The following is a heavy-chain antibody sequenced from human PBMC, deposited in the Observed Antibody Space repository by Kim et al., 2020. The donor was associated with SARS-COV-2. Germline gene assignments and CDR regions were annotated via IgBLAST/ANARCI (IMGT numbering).Heavy chain of an antibody. CDR2: NT. V-gene: IGHV3-48*01. Sequence: NTDYADFVKGRFTISRDNTNNSLYMQMDSLRAEDTAVYYCAGGHHWFDPWGQGTLVTVSP. CDR3: AGGHHWFDP. J-gene: IGHJ5*02.